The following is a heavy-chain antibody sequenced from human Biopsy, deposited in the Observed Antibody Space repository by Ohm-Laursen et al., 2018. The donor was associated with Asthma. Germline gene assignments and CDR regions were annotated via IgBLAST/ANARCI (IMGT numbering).Heavy chain of an antibody. CDR3: ARTYYDFLTGQVNDAFDI. CDR1: GDAFATYT. CDR2: LSPMLGRP. Sequence: SSVKVSCKASGDAFATYTYSWVRQAPGQGLEWLGGLSPMLGRPNYAERFQGRVTITRDTSASTAYMELSSLRSEDTAVYYCARTYYDFLTGQVNDAFDIWGQGTMVTVSS. J-gene: IGHJ3*02. D-gene: IGHD3-9*01. V-gene: IGHV1-69*16.